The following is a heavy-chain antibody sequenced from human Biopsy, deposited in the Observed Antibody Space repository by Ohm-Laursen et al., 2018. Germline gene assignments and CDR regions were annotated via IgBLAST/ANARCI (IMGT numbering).Heavy chain of an antibody. CDR2: IFISGST. CDR1: GASISDYY. V-gene: IGHV4-4*07. CDR3: AKGYTDYSDSSGFSYYFRY. J-gene: IGHJ4*02. D-gene: IGHD3-22*01. Sequence: SETLSLTWAVSGASISDYYCVWIRQPAGKGLEWIGLIFISGSTTYNPSLRSRVTMSVDTSKNQFTLNLSSVTAADTAMYYCAKGYTDYSDSSGFSYYFRYWGQGTLVTVSS.